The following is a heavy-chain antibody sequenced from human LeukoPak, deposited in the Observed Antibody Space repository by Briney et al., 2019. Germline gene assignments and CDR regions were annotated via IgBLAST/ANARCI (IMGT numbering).Heavy chain of an antibody. CDR2: IKQDGSEK. CDR3: ARGTYYDFWSGSKDFDY. V-gene: IGHV3-7*04. Sequence: PGGSLRLSCAASGFTFSSYWMSWVRQAPGKGLEWVANIKQDGSEKYYVDSVKGRFTISRGNAKNSLYLQMNSLRAEDTAVYYCARGTYYDFWSGSKDFDYWGQGTLVTVSS. J-gene: IGHJ4*02. D-gene: IGHD3-3*01. CDR1: GFTFSSYW.